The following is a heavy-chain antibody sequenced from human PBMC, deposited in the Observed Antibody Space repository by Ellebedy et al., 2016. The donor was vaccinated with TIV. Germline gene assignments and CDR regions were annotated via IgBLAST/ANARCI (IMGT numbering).Heavy chain of an antibody. Sequence: MPSETLSLTCTVSDGSISNFHWSWIRQPPGKGLEWIGRIYSTGSTGGTNYSPSLKGRITMSVDRSKNQFSLSLSSVTAADTAVYYCARYRRSSGDSYPGFDYWGQGTLVTVSS. D-gene: IGHD3-22*01. V-gene: IGHV4-4*07. CDR1: DGSISNFH. CDR2: IYSTGSTGGT. J-gene: IGHJ4*02. CDR3: ARYRRSSGDSYPGFDY.